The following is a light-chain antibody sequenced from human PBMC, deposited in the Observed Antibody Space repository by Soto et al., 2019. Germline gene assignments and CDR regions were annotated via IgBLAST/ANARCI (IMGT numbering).Light chain of an antibody. V-gene: IGKV3-11*01. Sequence: EIVLTQSPGTLSLSPGERATLSCRASQSVSSYLAWYQQKPGQAPRLLIYDASKRATGIPARFSGAGSGTDFTLTISSLEPEDFAVYYCQQRSNWLLTFGQGTKVDIK. CDR1: QSVSSY. CDR2: DAS. J-gene: IGKJ4*01. CDR3: QQRSNWLLT.